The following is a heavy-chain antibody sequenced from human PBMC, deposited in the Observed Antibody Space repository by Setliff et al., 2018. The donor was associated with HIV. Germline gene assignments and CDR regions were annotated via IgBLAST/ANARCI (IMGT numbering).Heavy chain of an antibody. V-gene: IGHV1-24*01. CDR1: GYTLTELS. J-gene: IGHJ4*02. CDR2: FDPEDGET. Sequence: ASVKVSCKVSGYTLTELSMHWVRQAPGKGLEWMGGFDPEDGETIYAQKFQGRVTMSLDRSKSQFSLELNSVTAADTALYYCAREPNDGEPGNFDYWGQGTLVTVSS. CDR3: AREPNDGEPGNFDY. D-gene: IGHD1-1*01.